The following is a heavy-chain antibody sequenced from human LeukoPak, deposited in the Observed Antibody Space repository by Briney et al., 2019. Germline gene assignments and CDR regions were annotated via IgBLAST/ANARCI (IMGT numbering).Heavy chain of an antibody. Sequence: GGSLRLSCAGSGFSFSSYWMSWVRQAPGKGLEWVGRIKSKTDGGTTDYAAPVKGRFTISREDSKNTLYLQMNSLKTEDTAVYYCTTYYYDSSGYSGFDYWGQGTLVTVSS. D-gene: IGHD3-22*01. J-gene: IGHJ4*02. V-gene: IGHV3-15*01. CDR2: IKSKTDGGTT. CDR3: TTYYYDSSGYSGFDY. CDR1: GFSFSSYW.